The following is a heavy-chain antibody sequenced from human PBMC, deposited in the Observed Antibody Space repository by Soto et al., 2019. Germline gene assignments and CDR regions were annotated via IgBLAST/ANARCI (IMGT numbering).Heavy chain of an antibody. D-gene: IGHD1-1*01. J-gene: IGHJ4*02. CDR3: ARHTQLELSYFDY. Sequence: SETLSLTCTVSGGSISSSSYYWGWIRQPPGKGLEWIGSIYYSGSTYYNPSLKSRVTISVDTSKNQFSLKLSSVTAADTAVYYCARHTQLELSYFDYWGQGTLVTVSS. V-gene: IGHV4-39*01. CDR2: IYYSGST. CDR1: GGSISSSSYY.